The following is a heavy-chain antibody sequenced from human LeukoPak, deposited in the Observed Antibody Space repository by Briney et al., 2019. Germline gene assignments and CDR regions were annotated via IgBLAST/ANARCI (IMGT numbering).Heavy chain of an antibody. CDR1: GGTFSSYA. CDR3: ASIRYSYAEHYFDY. CDR2: IIPIFGTA. V-gene: IGHV1-69*05. D-gene: IGHD5-18*01. Sequence: SVKVSCKASGGTFSSYAISWVRQAPGQGLEWMGRIIPIFGTANYAQKFQGRVTITTDESTSTAYMELSSLKSEDTAVYYCASIRYSYAEHYFDYWGQGTLVTVSS. J-gene: IGHJ4*02.